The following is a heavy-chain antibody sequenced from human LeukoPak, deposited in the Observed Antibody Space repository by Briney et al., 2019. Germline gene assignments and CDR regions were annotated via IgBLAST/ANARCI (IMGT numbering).Heavy chain of an antibody. D-gene: IGHD5-18*01. V-gene: IGHV1-2*02. CDR2: INPNSGGT. CDR1: GYTFTGYY. Sequence: GASVKVSCKASGYTFTGYYMHWVRQAPGQGLEWMGWINPNSGGTNYVQKFQGRVTMTRDTSISTAYMELSRLRSDDTAVYYCARVSTGDGYSYGHRSFLDYWGQGTLVTVSS. CDR3: ARVSTGDGYSYGHRSFLDY. J-gene: IGHJ4*02.